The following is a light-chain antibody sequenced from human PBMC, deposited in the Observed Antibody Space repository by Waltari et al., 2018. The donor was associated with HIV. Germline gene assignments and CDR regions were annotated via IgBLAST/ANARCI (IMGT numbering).Light chain of an antibody. CDR3: QSYDSSLSGVV. J-gene: IGLJ2*01. CDR2: DNT. CDR1: NSNIGAGPN. Sequence: QSVLRQPPSVSGAPGQRVTISCTGSNSNIGAGPNVHWYQHLPGTAPKLLIYDNTNRPSGVPDRFSGSKSGTSTSLAIAGLQADDEADYYCQSYDSSLSGVVFGGGTRLTVL. V-gene: IGLV1-40*01.